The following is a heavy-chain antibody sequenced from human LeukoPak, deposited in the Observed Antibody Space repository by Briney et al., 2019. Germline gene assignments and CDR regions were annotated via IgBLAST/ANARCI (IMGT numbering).Heavy chain of an antibody. V-gene: IGHV3-9*03. CDR3: AKGPSGYYKGNYFDY. D-gene: IGHD3-3*01. CDR2: ISWNSGGI. J-gene: IGHJ4*02. Sequence: GRSVRLSCAASGFTFDDYAMHWVRQAPGKGLEWVSGISWNSGGIGYADSVKGRFTISRDNAKNSLYLQMNSLRAEDMALYYCAKGPSGYYKGNYFDYWGQGTLVTVSS. CDR1: GFTFDDYA.